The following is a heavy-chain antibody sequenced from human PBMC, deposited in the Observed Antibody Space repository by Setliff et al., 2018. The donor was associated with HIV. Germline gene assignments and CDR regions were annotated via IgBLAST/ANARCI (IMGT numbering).Heavy chain of an antibody. CDR3: ARHSCGTTACYGPDM. V-gene: IGHV4-61*10. D-gene: IGHD2-15*01. J-gene: IGHJ3*02. Sequence: SETLSLTCTVSVGSVSSGNHYWSWIRQPAGKGLEWIAYFYYSGSPNYNPSLKSRLTISMDTSKNQFSLKLNSVTAADTAVYYCARHSCGTTACYGPDMWGPGTMVTVSS. CDR2: FYYSGSP. CDR1: VGSVSSGNHY.